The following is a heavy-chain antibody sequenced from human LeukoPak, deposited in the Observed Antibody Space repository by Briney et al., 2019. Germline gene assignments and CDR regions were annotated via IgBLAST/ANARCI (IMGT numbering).Heavy chain of an antibody. V-gene: IGHV4-39*01. CDR1: GGSISSSSYS. D-gene: IGHD5-12*01. Sequence: PSETLSLTCTVSGGSISSSSYSWGWIRQPPGKGLEWIGSIYYSGSTYYNPSLKSRVTISVDTSKNQFSLKLSSVTAADTAVYYCARGGKKLPLSYWGQGTLVTVSS. CDR3: ARGGKKLPLSY. J-gene: IGHJ4*02. CDR2: IYYSGST.